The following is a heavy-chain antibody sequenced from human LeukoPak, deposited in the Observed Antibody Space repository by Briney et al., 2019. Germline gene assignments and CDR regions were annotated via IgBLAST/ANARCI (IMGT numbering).Heavy chain of an antibody. D-gene: IGHD3-22*01. V-gene: IGHV3-23*01. J-gene: IGHJ1*01. CDR3: AIMHGYYDGTGYWVQ. CDR2: ITTNGGRT. Sequence: GSLRLSCAASGFTFASYGMSWVRQAPGKGLEWVSFITTNGGRTSYADSVEGRFTISRDNPRNTLYMQMNSLRDVDTAVYYCAIMHGYYDGTGYWVQWGQGTLVTVSS. CDR1: GFTFASYG.